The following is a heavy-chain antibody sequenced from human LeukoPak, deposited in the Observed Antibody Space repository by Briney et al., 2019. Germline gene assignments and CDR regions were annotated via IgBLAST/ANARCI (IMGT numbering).Heavy chain of an antibody. CDR1: GGSNSGNY. Sequence: SETLSLTCAVSGGSNSGNYWSWIRQPPGKGLEWIGYIYYIGSTNYNPSLKSRVTMSVDTSKNQFPLKLNSVTAADTAVYYCARENYYGMEVWGQGTTVIVSS. CDR2: IYYIGST. J-gene: IGHJ6*02. CDR3: ARENYYGMEV. V-gene: IGHV4-59*01.